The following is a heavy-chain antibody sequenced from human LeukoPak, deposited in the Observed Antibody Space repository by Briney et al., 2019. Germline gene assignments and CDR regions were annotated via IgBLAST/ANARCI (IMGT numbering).Heavy chain of an antibody. CDR1: GFTFSSYS. Sequence: GGSLRLSCAASGFTFSSYSMNWVRQAPGKGLEWVSSISSSSSYIYYADSVKGRFTISRDNAKNSLYLQMNSLRAEDTAVYYCARELAGEYYDSSGYHDAFDIWGQGTMVTVSS. CDR3: ARELAGEYYDSSGYHDAFDI. V-gene: IGHV3-21*01. D-gene: IGHD3-22*01. J-gene: IGHJ3*02. CDR2: ISSSSSYI.